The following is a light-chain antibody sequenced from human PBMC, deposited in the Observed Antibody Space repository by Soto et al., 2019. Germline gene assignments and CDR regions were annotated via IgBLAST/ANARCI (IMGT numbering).Light chain of an antibody. CDR3: QQDNNWPRT. CDR2: GAS. CDR1: QSVSSN. J-gene: IGKJ1*01. V-gene: IGKV3-15*01. Sequence: EIVMPQSPATLSVSPGERATLSCRASQSVSSNLAWYQQKPGQAPRLLIYGASTRATGIPARFSGSGSGTEFTLTISSLQSEDFAVYYCQQDNNWPRTFGQGTKVDIK.